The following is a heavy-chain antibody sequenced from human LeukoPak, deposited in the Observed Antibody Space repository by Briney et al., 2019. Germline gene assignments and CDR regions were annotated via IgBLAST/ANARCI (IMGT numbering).Heavy chain of an antibody. J-gene: IGHJ6*02. CDR3: ARWPSSREWFDYYGMDV. CDR2: IYTSGST. CDR1: GGSIGSGSYY. V-gene: IGHV4-61*02. D-gene: IGHD3-3*01. Sequence: SETLSLTCTVSGGSIGSGSYYWSWIRQPAGKGLEWIGRIYTSGSTNYNPSLKSRVTISVDTSKNQFSLKLSSVTAADTAVYYCARWPSSREWFDYYGMDVWGQGTTVTVSS.